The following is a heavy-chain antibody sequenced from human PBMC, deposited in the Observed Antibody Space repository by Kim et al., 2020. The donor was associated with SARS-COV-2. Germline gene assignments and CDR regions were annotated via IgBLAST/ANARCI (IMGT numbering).Heavy chain of an antibody. D-gene: IGHD2-2*02. J-gene: IGHJ4*02. CDR3: ARRMIRVVPAAIWGAPRGYYFDY. CDR2: INHSGST. Sequence: SETLSLTCAVYGGSFSGYYWSWIRQPPGKGLEWIGEINHSGSTNYNPSLKSRVTISVDTSKNQFSLKLSSVTAADTAVYYCARRMIRVVPAAIWGAPRGYYFDYWGQGTLVTVSS. CDR1: GGSFSGYY. V-gene: IGHV4-34*01.